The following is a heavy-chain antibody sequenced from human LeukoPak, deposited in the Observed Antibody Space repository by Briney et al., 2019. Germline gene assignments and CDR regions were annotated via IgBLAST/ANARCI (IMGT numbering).Heavy chain of an antibody. V-gene: IGHV1-69*13. CDR3: ARALRITMIVGGLYYFDY. J-gene: IGHJ4*02. D-gene: IGHD3-22*01. Sequence: ASVKVSCKASGGTFSSYAISWVRQAPGQGLEWMGRIIPICGTASYAQKFQGRVTMTADESTSTAYMELRSLRSEDTAVYYCARALRITMIVGGLYYFDYWGQGTLVTVSS. CDR2: IIPICGTA. CDR1: GGTFSSYA.